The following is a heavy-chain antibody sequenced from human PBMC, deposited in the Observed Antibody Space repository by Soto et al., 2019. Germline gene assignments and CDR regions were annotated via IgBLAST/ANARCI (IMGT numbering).Heavy chain of an antibody. J-gene: IGHJ4*02. CDR3: ARDRGMYSTSSLDY. D-gene: IGHD6-6*01. Sequence: EVQLVESGGGLVQPGGSLRLSCAASGFTFSSYWMSWVRQAPGKGLEWVANIKEDGSEKYYVDSAKGRFTISRDNAKNSLYLQMNSLRAEDTAVYYCARDRGMYSTSSLDYWGQGTLVTVSS. V-gene: IGHV3-7*01. CDR1: GFTFSSYW. CDR2: IKEDGSEK.